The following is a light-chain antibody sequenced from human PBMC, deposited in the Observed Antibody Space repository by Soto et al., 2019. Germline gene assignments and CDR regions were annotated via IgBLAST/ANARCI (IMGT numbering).Light chain of an antibody. CDR1: ISNIGGNT. V-gene: IGLV1-44*01. CDR2: RDE. J-gene: IGLJ2*01. Sequence: QAVVTQAPSTSGTPGQRVTISCSGTISNIGGNTVNWYQQVPGTAPKLLIYRDEQRPSGVPDRFSGSKSATSASLAISGLQSEDEADYYCAAWDDGLKGWLFGGGTKLTVL. CDR3: AAWDDGLKGWL.